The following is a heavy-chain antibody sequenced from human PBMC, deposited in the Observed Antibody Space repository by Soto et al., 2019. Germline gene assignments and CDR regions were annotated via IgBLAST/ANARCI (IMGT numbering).Heavy chain of an antibody. Sequence: SETLSLTCAVYGASSSRYQWTWIRQTPGKGLEWIGEINDSGNINYNPSLKSRVTISLDTPKKQISLKLSSVTAADSAVYYCARGLIVWFGEVSRRGGHYYDMDVWGKGTTVTVCS. CDR1: GASSSRYQ. J-gene: IGHJ6*03. CDR2: INDSGNI. V-gene: IGHV4-34*01. D-gene: IGHD3-10*01. CDR3: ARGLIVWFGEVSRRGGHYYDMDV.